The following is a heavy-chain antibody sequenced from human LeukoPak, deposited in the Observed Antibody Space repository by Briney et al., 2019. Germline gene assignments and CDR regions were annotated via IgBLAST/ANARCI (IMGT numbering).Heavy chain of an antibody. CDR3: ARDRRDGNNLAFHFDY. D-gene: IGHD5-24*01. J-gene: IGHJ4*02. CDR2: LSYDDTNE. V-gene: IGHV3-30*04. CDR1: ELIFSRYA. Sequence: GGSLRLSCAASELIFSRYAMHWVRQAPGKGLEWVAILSYDDTNEYYADSVAGRFTISRDNSKNTLYLQMNSLRPDDTAVYYCARDRRDGNNLAFHFDYWGQGILVTVSS.